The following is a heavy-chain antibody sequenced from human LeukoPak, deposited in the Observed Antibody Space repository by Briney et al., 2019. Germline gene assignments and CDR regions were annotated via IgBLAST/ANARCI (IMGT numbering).Heavy chain of an antibody. CDR2: IYYSGST. CDR1: GGSISSYY. Sequence: PSETLSLTCTVSGGSISSYYWSWIRQPPGKGLEWIGYIYYSGSTNYNPSLKSRVTISVDTSKNQFSLKLSSVTAADTAVYYCARGADGYNKDYYYYYYMDVWGKGTTVTVSS. CDR3: ARGADGYNKDYYYYYYMDV. D-gene: IGHD5-24*01. V-gene: IGHV4-59*01. J-gene: IGHJ6*03.